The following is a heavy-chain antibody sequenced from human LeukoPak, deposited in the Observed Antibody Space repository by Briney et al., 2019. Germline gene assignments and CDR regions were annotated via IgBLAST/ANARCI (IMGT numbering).Heavy chain of an antibody. J-gene: IGHJ5*02. CDR2: ISRSGSTI. Sequence: PGGSLRLSCAASGFSFSDYYMSWIRQAPGKGLEWVSYISRSGSTIYYADSVKGRFTISRDNAKNSLYLQMNSLRAEDTAVYYCARDGAMIETFGWFDPWGQGTLVTVSS. CDR3: ARDGAMIETFGWFDP. D-gene: IGHD3-22*01. CDR1: GFSFSDYY. V-gene: IGHV3-11*01.